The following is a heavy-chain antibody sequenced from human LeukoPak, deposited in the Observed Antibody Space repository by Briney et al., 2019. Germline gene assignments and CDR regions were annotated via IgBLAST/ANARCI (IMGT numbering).Heavy chain of an antibody. CDR2: IYYSGSA. J-gene: IGHJ5*02. CDR3: ARGFGDWGLSWFDP. D-gene: IGHD3-10*01. CDR1: GGSVSSGSYY. Sequence: SETLSLTCTVSGGSVSSGSYYWSWIRQPPGKGLEWIGYIYYSGSAKYNPTLKSRVTISVDTSKNQFSLKLTSVTAADTAVYYCARGFGDWGLSWFDPWGQGTLVTVSS. V-gene: IGHV4-61*01.